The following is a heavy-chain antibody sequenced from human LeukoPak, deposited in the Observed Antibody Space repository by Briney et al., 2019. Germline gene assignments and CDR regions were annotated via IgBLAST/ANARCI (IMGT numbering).Heavy chain of an antibody. V-gene: IGHV5-10-1*04. D-gene: IGHD6-13*01. Sequence: GESLKISCKGSGYTFSSYWISWVRQMPGKGLEWMGRIDPSASYTRYSPSFQGQVTISADKSISTAYLQWSSLKASDTAMYYCARSRSSISLYYFDYWGQGTLVTVSS. J-gene: IGHJ4*02. CDR3: ARSRSSISLYYFDY. CDR2: IDPSASYT. CDR1: GYTFSSYW.